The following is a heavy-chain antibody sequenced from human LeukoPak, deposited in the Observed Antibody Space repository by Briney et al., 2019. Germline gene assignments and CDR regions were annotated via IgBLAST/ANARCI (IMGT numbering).Heavy chain of an antibody. D-gene: IGHD2-2*01. V-gene: IGHV1-2*02. Sequence: ASVKVSCKASGYTFTGYYMHWVGQAPGQGLEWMGWINPNSGGTNYAQKFQGRVTMTRDTSISTAYMELSRLRSDDTAVYYCARAELGATSYKHWGQGTLVTVSS. CDR1: GYTFTGYY. J-gene: IGHJ4*02. CDR3: ARAELGATSYKH. CDR2: INPNSGGT.